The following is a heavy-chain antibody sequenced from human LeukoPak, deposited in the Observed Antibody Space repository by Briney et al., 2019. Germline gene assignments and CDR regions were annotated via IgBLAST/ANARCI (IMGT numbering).Heavy chain of an antibody. D-gene: IGHD3-22*01. CDR3: ARDHLERLHYYDSSGYLCFDP. CDR1: GFTFSSYS. V-gene: IGHV3-21*01. CDR2: ISSSSSYI. Sequence: GGSLRLSCAASGFTFSSYSMNWVRQAPGKGLEWVSSISSSSSYIYYADSVKGRFTISRDNAKNSLYLQMNSVRAEDTAVYYCARDHLERLHYYDSSGYLCFDPWGQGTLVTVSS. J-gene: IGHJ5*02.